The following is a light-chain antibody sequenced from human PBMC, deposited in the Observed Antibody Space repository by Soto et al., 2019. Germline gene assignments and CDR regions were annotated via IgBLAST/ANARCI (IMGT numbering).Light chain of an antibody. CDR3: QVRTDWPPFKYT. CDR1: QSVDTM. J-gene: IGKJ2*01. V-gene: IGKV3-11*01. CDR2: ETS. Sequence: EIVLTQSPASLSLSAGERVTLSCRASQSVDTMVAWYQQQVGRTPRLLIYETSNRATGVPGRFSGSGSGTVFTLTIVRLEPEDFAVYFCQVRTDWPPFKYTFGQGTKLEV.